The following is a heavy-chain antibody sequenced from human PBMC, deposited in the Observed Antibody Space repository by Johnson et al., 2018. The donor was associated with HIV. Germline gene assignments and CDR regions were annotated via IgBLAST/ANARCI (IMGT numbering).Heavy chain of an antibody. CDR2: MKSKNEGGTT. V-gene: IGHV3-15*01. CDR1: GFTFSKAW. J-gene: IGHJ3*02. D-gene: IGHD3-3*01. Sequence: VQLVESGGGLVKPGGSLRLSCVASGFTFSKAWMTWVRQAPGKGLEWVGRMKSKNEGGTTDYAAPVKGRFTISRNDSKTTLYLQMNSLKTEDTAVYYCARVGRSWSWRDAFDIWGQGTMVTVSS. CDR3: ARVGRSWSWRDAFDI.